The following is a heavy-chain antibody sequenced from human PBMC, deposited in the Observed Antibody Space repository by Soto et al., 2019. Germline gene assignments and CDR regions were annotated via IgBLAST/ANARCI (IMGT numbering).Heavy chain of an antibody. CDR1: GFSFSISP. V-gene: IGHV3-30-3*01. CDR3: ARDPKTSGGQHWAFNYFDS. Sequence: QVQLVESGGGVVKPGRSLRLSCAASGFSFSISPMHWVRQAPGKGPEWVALISYDGTNKFYADSVKGRFTISRDNSKSSLYFQVDSLRPQDAAVYYCARDPKTSGGQHWAFNYFDSWGQGTLVTDSS. J-gene: IGHJ4*02. D-gene: IGHD7-27*01. CDR2: ISYDGTNK.